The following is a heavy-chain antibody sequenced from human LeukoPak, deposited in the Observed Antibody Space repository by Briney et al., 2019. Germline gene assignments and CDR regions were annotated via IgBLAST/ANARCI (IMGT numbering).Heavy chain of an antibody. CDR2: MNPNSGNT. CDR3: AMGYYYYYGMDV. V-gene: IGHV1-8*01. J-gene: IGHJ6*02. Sequence: ASVKVSCTASGYTFTSYDINWVRQATGQGLEWMGWMNPNSGNTGYAQKFQGRVTMTRNTSISTAYMELSSLRSEDTAVYYCAMGYYYYYGMDVWGQGTTVTVSS. CDR1: GYTFTSYD.